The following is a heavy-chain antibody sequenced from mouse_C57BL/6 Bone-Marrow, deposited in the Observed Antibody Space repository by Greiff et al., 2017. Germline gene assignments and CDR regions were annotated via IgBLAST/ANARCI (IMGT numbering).Heavy chain of an antibody. CDR2: ISDGGSYT. Sequence: EVKVVESGGGLVKPGGSLKLSCAASGFTFSSYAMSWVRQTPEKRLEWVATISDGGSYTYYPDNVKGRFTISRDNAKNNLYLHMSHLKSEDTAMYYCARGYYDDYWGQGTTLTASS. V-gene: IGHV5-4*03. D-gene: IGHD2-4*01. CDR1: GFTFSSYA. J-gene: IGHJ2*01. CDR3: ARGYYDDY.